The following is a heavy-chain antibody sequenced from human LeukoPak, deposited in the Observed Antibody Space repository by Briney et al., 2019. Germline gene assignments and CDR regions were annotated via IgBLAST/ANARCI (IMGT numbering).Heavy chain of an antibody. J-gene: IGHJ4*02. CDR1: GGTFSSYA. V-gene: IGHV1-69*05. Sequence: SVKVSCKASGGTFSSYAISWVRQAPGQGLEWMGGIIPIFGTANYAQKFQGRVTITTDESTSTAYMELSSLRSEDTAVYYCAQNYYGSGSYLDYWGQGTLVTVSS. CDR3: AQNYYGSGSYLDY. D-gene: IGHD3-10*01. CDR2: IIPIFGTA.